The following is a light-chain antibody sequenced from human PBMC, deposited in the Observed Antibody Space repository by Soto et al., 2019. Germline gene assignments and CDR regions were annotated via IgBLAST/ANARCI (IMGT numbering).Light chain of an antibody. CDR1: SSDVGYYNY. CDR2: EVV. J-gene: IGLJ1*01. Sequence: QSVLTQPASVSGSPGQSITISCTGTSSDVGYYNYVSWFQQHPGKASKLMISEVVNRPSGVSIRFSGSKSGDTASLTITGLQAEDEADYYCSSYAAGSIYVFGTGTKVTVL. CDR3: SSYAAGSIYV. V-gene: IGLV2-14*01.